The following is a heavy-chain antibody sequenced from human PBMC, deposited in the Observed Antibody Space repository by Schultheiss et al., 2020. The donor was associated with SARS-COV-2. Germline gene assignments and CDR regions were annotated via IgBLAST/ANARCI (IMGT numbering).Heavy chain of an antibody. CDR1: GGSISSYY. V-gene: IGHV4-59*12. D-gene: IGHD3-16*01. CDR3: AREGIMITFGGVIRYFDY. CDR2: IYYSGST. J-gene: IGHJ4*02. Sequence: SETLSLTCTVSGGSISSYYWSWIRQPPGKGLEWIGYIYYSGSTNYNPSLKSRVTISVDTSKNQFSLKLSSVTAADTAVYYCAREGIMITFGGVIRYFDYWGQGTLVTVSS.